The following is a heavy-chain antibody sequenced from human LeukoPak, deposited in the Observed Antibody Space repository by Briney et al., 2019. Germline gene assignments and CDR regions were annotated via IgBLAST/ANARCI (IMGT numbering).Heavy chain of an antibody. D-gene: IGHD5-18*01. J-gene: IGHJ4*02. CDR3: ASGVRGYSYGSSGYFDY. Sequence: GGSLRLSCAASGFTFSSYEMNWVRQAPGKGLEWVSYISSSGSTIYYADSVKGRFTISRDNAKNSLYLQMNSLRAEDTAVYYCASGVRGYSYGSSGYFDYWGQGTLVTVSS. CDR1: GFTFSSYE. CDR2: ISSSGSTI. V-gene: IGHV3-48*03.